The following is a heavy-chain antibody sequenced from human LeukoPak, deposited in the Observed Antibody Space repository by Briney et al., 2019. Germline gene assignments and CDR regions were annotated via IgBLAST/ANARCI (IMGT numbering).Heavy chain of an antibody. V-gene: IGHV4-34*01. Sequence: PSETLSLTCAVYGGSFSGYYWSWIRQPPGMGLEWIGEINHSGSTNYNPSLKSRVTISVDTSKNQFSLKLSSVTAADTAVYYCARRGVWWLVRWPLDYWGQGTLVTVSS. J-gene: IGHJ4*02. CDR2: INHSGST. CDR3: ARRGVWWLVRWPLDY. D-gene: IGHD6-19*01. CDR1: GGSFSGYY.